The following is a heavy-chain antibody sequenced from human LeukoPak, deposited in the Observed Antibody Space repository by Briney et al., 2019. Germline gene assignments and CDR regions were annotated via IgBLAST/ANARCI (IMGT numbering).Heavy chain of an antibody. CDR1: GSTFSSYW. V-gene: IGHV5-51*01. CDR3: ARQNDFRLDY. Sequence: GGSLRISCKGSGSTFSSYWIGWVRQMPGKGLEGMGIIYPGDSDTRYSPSLQGQVTISVDTSIGTAYLQWSSLKASDTAIYYCARQNDFRLDYWGQGTLVTVSS. D-gene: IGHD3-3*01. CDR2: IYPGDSDT. J-gene: IGHJ4*02.